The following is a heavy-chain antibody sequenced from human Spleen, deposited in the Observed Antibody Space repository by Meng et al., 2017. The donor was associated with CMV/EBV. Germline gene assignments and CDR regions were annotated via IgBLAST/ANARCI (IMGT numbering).Heavy chain of an antibody. CDR2: IYYSGST. Sequence: SETLSLTCTVSGGSISSYYWSWIRQPPGKGLEWIGYIYYSGSTNYNPSLKSRVTISVDTSKNQFSLKVTSVTAADTAVYYCAREKGSGYYGTVDSWGQGTLVTVSS. D-gene: IGHD3-3*01. V-gene: IGHV4-59*12. J-gene: IGHJ5*01. CDR3: AREKGSGYYGTVDS. CDR1: GGSISSYY.